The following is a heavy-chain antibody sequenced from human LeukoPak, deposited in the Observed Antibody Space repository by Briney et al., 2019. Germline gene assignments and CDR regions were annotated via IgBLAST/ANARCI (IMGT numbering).Heavy chain of an antibody. Sequence: GGSLRLSCAASGFTVSSNYMTWVRQAPGKGLEWVSVLYSGGSTYYADSVKGRFIISRDNSKNTLYLQMNSLRAEDTAVYYCARARCIWDSSPPPYYFDYWGKGTLFTVSS. J-gene: IGHJ4*02. CDR2: LYSGGST. D-gene: IGHD6-13*01. CDR3: ARARCIWDSSPPPYYFDY. V-gene: IGHV3-66*02. CDR1: GFTVSSNY.